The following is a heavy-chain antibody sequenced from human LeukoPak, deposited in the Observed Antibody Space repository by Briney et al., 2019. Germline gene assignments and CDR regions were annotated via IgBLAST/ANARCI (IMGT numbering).Heavy chain of an antibody. V-gene: IGHV4-4*09. CDR2: IYTSGST. CDR3: ARAQTGPFDY. Sequence: PSETLSLTCTVSGGSISSYYWSWIRQPPGKGLEWIGYIYTSGSTNYNPSLKSRVTISVDTSKNQFSLKLSSVTAADTAVYYCARAQTGPFDYWGQGTLVIVSS. CDR1: GGSISSYY. J-gene: IGHJ4*02.